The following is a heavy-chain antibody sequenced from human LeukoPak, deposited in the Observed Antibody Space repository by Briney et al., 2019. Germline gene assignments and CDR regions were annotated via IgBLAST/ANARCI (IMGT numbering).Heavy chain of an antibody. CDR2: IKEDGSEK. D-gene: IGHD3-3*01. CDR3: ARGVGWFDP. V-gene: IGHV3-7*01. CDR1: GFSFTGHW. Sequence: PGGSLRLSCAGSGFSFTGHWMSWVRQAPAKGLEWVANIKEDGSEKYYVDSVKGRFTISRDNAKNSLSLQMNSLRAEDTAVYYCARGVGWFDPWGQGTLVTVSS. J-gene: IGHJ5*02.